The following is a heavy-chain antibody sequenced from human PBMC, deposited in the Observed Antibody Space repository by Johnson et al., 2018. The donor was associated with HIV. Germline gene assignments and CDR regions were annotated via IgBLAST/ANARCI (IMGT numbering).Heavy chain of an antibody. Sequence: QVQLVESGGGLVKPGGSLILSCAASGFTFSDYYMIWIRQAPGKGLEWVSYISSSGSTIYYADSVKGRFIISRDTSKNTLYLQMNSLRAEDTAVYYCARDGPYYDSSGYYYGTVFYAFDIWGQGTMVTVSS. CDR2: ISSSGSTI. CDR3: ARDGPYYDSSGYYYGTVFYAFDI. V-gene: IGHV3-11*04. J-gene: IGHJ3*02. CDR1: GFTFSDYY. D-gene: IGHD3-22*01.